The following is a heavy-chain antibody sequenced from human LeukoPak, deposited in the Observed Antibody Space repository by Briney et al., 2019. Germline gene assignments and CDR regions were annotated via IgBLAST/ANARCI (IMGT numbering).Heavy chain of an antibody. D-gene: IGHD5-24*01. V-gene: IGHV3-21*01. J-gene: IGHJ4*02. CDR1: GFTFSSYS. CDR2: ISSSSSYI. CDR3: ARFARGDGYNYPFDY. Sequence: GGSQRLSCAASGFTFSSYSMNWVRQAPGKGLEWVSSISSSSSYIYYADSVKGRFTISRDNAKKSLYLQMNSLRAEDTAVYYCARFARGDGYNYPFDYWGQGTLVTVSS.